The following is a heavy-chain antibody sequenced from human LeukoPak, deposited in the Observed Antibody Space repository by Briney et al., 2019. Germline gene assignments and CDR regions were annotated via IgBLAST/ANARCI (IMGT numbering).Heavy chain of an antibody. CDR1: GGSISSGGYS. Sequence: SQTLSLTCAVSGGSISSGGYSWSWSRQPPGKGLEWIGYIYYSGGTSYNPSLKSRVTISVDTSKNQFSLKLSSVTAADTAVYYCARETTYSYALKAFDIWGQGTMVTVSS. J-gene: IGHJ3*02. V-gene: IGHV4-61*08. CDR3: ARETTYSYALKAFDI. CDR2: IYYSGGT. D-gene: IGHD5-18*01.